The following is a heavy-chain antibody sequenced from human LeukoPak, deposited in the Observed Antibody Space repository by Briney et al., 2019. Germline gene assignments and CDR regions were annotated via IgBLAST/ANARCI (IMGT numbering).Heavy chain of an antibody. CDR3: AKDISRNFVVVPAADY. J-gene: IGHJ4*02. Sequence: PGGSLRLSCAASEFTFDDYAMHWVRQPPGKSLEWVSLISGDGGSTYYADSVKGRFTVSRDNSKNSLYLQMNSLRTEDTALYYCAKDISRNFVVVPAADYWGQGTLVTVSS. D-gene: IGHD2-2*01. CDR2: ISGDGGST. CDR1: EFTFDDYA. V-gene: IGHV3-43*02.